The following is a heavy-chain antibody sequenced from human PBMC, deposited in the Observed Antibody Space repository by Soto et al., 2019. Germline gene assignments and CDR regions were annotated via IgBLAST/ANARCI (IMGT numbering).Heavy chain of an antibody. CDR3: VREVKYSNSWKPFDY. CDR2: ISSSSSTI. CDR1: GFTFSSYS. Sequence: EVQLVESGGGLIQPGSSLRLSCAASGFTFSSYSMNWVRQTPGKGLEWVSYISSSSSTIYYADSVKGRFTVSRDNAKNSLYLKMNSLRAEDTAVYFCVREVKYSNSWKPFDYWGQGTLVTVSS. V-gene: IGHV3-48*01. D-gene: IGHD6-13*01. J-gene: IGHJ4*02.